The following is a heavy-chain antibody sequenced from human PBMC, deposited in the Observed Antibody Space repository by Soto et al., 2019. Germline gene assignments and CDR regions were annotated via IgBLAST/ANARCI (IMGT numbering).Heavy chain of an antibody. CDR3: ARERGRYCSGESCYPFGP. Sequence: QVQLQQGGAGLLKPSETLSLTCAVYGGAFRGYYWSWIRQPPGKGLEWLGEINDSGGTNYNPSLKSRITISLDTSKKEISLRLSSVTAADTAVYYCARERGRYCSGESCYPFGPWGQGALVTVSS. J-gene: IGHJ5*02. D-gene: IGHD2-15*01. CDR1: GGAFRGYY. V-gene: IGHV4-34*01. CDR2: INDSGGT.